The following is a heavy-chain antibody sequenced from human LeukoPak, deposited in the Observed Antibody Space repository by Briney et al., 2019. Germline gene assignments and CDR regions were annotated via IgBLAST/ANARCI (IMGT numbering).Heavy chain of an antibody. J-gene: IGHJ6*02. V-gene: IGHV4-34*01. CDR2: INHSGST. D-gene: IGHD4-17*01. CDR1: GGSFSGYY. Sequence: SETLSLTCAVYGGSFSGYYWSWIRQPPGKGLEWIGEINHSGSTNYNPSLKSRVTISVDTPKNQFSLKLSSVTAADTAVYYCARGVTNAMYVWGQGTTVTVSS. CDR3: ARGVTNAMYV.